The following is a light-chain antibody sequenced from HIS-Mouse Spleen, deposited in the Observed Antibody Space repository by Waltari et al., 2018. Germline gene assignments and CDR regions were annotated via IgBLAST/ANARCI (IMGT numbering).Light chain of an antibody. J-gene: IGLJ2*01. CDR3: CSYAGSSTFEV. CDR1: SSDVGSYNL. Sequence: QSALTQPASVSGSPGQSITISCTGTSSDVGSYNLVSWYQQHPGKAPKLMIDEGSKRTSGVSNRFSGSKSGNTASLTISGLQAEDEADYYCCSYAGSSTFEVFGGGTKLTVL. CDR2: EGS. V-gene: IGLV2-23*03.